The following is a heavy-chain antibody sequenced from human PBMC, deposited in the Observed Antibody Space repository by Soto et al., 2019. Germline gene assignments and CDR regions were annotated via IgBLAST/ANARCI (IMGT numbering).Heavy chain of an antibody. Sequence: QVQLVQSGAEVKKPGSSVKVSCKASGGTFSSYAISWVRQAPGQGLEWMGGIIPIFGTANYAQKFQGRVTISADESMSRAYVELSSLRSEDTAVYYCAGSSGYYRWWYFDLWGRGTLVTVSS. CDR1: GGTFSSYA. J-gene: IGHJ2*01. V-gene: IGHV1-69*01. CDR3: AGSSGYYRWWYFDL. D-gene: IGHD3-22*01. CDR2: IIPIFGTA.